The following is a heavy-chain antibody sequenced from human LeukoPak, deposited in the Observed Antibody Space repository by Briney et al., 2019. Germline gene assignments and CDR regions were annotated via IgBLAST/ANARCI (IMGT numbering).Heavy chain of an antibody. J-gene: IGHJ4*02. Sequence: PSETLSLTCTVSGGSINSYYWSWIRQPPGKGLQWIGYIYYSGSTSYNPSLKSRVTISVDTSKNQFSLKLSSVTAADTAVYYCAREEALGSGSFDYWGQGTLVTVSS. CDR3: AREEALGSGSFDY. V-gene: IGHV4-59*01. CDR1: GGSINSYY. CDR2: IYYSGST. D-gene: IGHD1-26*01.